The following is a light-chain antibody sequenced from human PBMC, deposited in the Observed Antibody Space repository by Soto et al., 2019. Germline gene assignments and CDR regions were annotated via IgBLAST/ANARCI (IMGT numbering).Light chain of an antibody. CDR1: GSNIGAGYD. Sequence: QLVLTQPPSVSGAPGQRVTISCTGSGSNIGAGYDVHWYQQFPGTAPKLLIYGSTNRPSGVPDRFSGSKSGTSASLAITGLQAEDEADYYCQSYDSSLSGFVFGGGTKLTVL. CDR3: QSYDSSLSGFV. J-gene: IGLJ2*01. CDR2: GST. V-gene: IGLV1-40*01.